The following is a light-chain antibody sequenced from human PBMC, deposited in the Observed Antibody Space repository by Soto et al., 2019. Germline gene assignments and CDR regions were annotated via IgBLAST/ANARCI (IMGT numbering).Light chain of an antibody. V-gene: IGKV3-20*01. J-gene: IGKJ1*01. CDR1: QSVSSSY. CDR2: GAS. CDR3: QQYGSSPRT. Sequence: EIVLTQSPGTLSLSPGERATLSCRASQSVSSSYLDWYQQKPGQAPRLLIYGASSRATGIPDRFSGSGSRTDFTLTISRLEPEDFAVYYCQQYGSSPRTFGQGTKVEIK.